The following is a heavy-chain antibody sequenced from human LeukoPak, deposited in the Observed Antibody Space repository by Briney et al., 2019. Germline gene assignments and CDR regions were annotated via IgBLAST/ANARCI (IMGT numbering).Heavy chain of an antibody. CDR2: IRYDGSNK. CDR3: AKDRGIAVAGIFDY. Sequence: GGSLRLSCAASGFTFSTYSMNWVRQAPGKGLEWVAFIRYDGSNKYYADSVKGRFTISRDNSKNRLYLQMNSLRAEDTAVYYCAKDRGIAVAGIFDYWGQGTLVTVSS. V-gene: IGHV3-30*02. CDR1: GFTFSTYS. D-gene: IGHD6-19*01. J-gene: IGHJ4*02.